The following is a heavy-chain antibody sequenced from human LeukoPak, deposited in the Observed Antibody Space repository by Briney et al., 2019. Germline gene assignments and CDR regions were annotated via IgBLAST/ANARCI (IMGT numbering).Heavy chain of an antibody. CDR2: IIPIFGTA. CDR3: ARAGGLERPNY. CDR1: GGTFSSYA. D-gene: IGHD1-1*01. V-gene: IGHV1-69*05. Sequence: AASVKVSCKASGGTFSSYAISWVRQAPGQGLEWMGGIIPIFGTANYAQKLQGRVTMTTDTSTSTAYMELRSLRSDDTAVYYCARAGGLERPNYWGQGTLVTVSS. J-gene: IGHJ4*02.